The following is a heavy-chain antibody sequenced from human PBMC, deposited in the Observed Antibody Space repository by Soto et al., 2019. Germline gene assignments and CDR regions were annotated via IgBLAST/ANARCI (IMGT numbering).Heavy chain of an antibody. V-gene: IGHV3-30*18. D-gene: IGHD6-19*01. Sequence: QVQLVESGGGVVQPGRSLRLSCAASGFTFSSYGMHWVRQAPGKGLEWVAVISYDGSNKYYADSVKGRFTTSRDNSKNTLYLQMNSLRAEDTAVYYCAKESSSGWLRNFDYWGQGTLVTVSS. CDR1: GFTFSSYG. CDR2: ISYDGSNK. CDR3: AKESSSGWLRNFDY. J-gene: IGHJ4*02.